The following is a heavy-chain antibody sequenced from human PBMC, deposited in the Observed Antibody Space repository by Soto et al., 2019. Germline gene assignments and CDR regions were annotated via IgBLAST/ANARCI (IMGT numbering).Heavy chain of an antibody. V-gene: IGHV4-34*01. CDR2: INHSGST. CDR3: ARGKPAPTIYYYYYYMDV. Sequence: SETLSLTCAVYGGSFSGYYWSWIRQPPGKGLEWIGEINHSGSTNYNPSLKSRVTISVDTSKNQFSLKLSSVTAADTAVYYCARGKPAPTIYYYYYYMDVWGKGTTVTVSS. D-gene: IGHD1-1*01. J-gene: IGHJ6*03. CDR1: GGSFSGYY.